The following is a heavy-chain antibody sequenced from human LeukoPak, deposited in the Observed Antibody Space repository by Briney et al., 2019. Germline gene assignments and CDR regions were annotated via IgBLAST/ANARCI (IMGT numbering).Heavy chain of an antibody. V-gene: IGHV4-30-4*08. Sequence: SETLSLTCTVSGGSISVGTYYWSWIRQPPGKGLEWIGYIYYSGSTYYNPSLKSRVSISEDTSKNQFSLKLSSVTAADTAVFYCARDRDGYNLDAFDIWGQGTMVTVSS. CDR3: ARDRDGYNLDAFDI. D-gene: IGHD5-24*01. CDR1: GGSISVGTYY. CDR2: IYYSGST. J-gene: IGHJ3*02.